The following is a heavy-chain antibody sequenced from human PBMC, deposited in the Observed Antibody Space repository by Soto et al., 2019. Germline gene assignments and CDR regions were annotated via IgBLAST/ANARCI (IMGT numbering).Heavy chain of an antibody. CDR1: GGSISRGGYY. V-gene: IGHV4-31*03. J-gene: IGHJ4*02. CDR3: AREPLT. Sequence: SETLSLTCTFSGGSISRGGYYWNWIRQHPGKGLEWIGYIYYSGSTYYNPSLKSRVTISVDTSKNQFSLKLSSVTAADTAVYYCAREPLTWGQGTLVNVS. CDR2: IYYSGST.